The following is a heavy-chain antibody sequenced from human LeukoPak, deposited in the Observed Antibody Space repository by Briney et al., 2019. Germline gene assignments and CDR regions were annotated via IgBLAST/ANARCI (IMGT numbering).Heavy chain of an antibody. CDR3: ARLRSDYGTSALDY. Sequence: SETLSLTCTVAGGSISSSSYYWGWIRQPPGKGLEWIVSTDYSGSNYYNPSHKSRVAISVDTSKNQFSLQLSSVTAADTAVYYCARLRSDYGTSALDYWGQGILVIASS. J-gene: IGHJ4*02. V-gene: IGHV4-39*01. D-gene: IGHD4/OR15-4a*01. CDR1: GGSISSSSYY. CDR2: TDYSGSN.